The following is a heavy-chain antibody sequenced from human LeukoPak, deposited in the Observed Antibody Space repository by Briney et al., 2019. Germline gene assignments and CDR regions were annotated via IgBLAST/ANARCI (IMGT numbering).Heavy chain of an antibody. V-gene: IGHV3-30*18. CDR1: GFTFSSYG. Sequence: GGSLRLSCAASGFTFSSYGMHWVRQAPGKGLEWVAVISYDGSNKYYADSVKGRFTTSRDNSKNTLYLQMNSLRAEDTAVYYCAKDRGFLRLRYYGMDVWGQGTTVTVSS. D-gene: IGHD2/OR15-2a*01. CDR2: ISYDGSNK. J-gene: IGHJ6*02. CDR3: AKDRGFLRLRYYGMDV.